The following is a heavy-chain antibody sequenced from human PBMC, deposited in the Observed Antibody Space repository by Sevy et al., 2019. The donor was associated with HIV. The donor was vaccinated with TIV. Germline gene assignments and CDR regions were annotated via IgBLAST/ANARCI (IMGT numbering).Heavy chain of an antibody. Sequence: GESLKISCAASGFTFSSYAMSWVRQAPGKGLEWVSTISGSGGSTYHADSVKGRFTISRDNFKNTLYLQMNSLRAEDTAVYYCAILGTYYYDGSGYYYQVPSDYWGQGTLVTVSS. CDR2: ISGSGGST. CDR1: GFTFSSYA. J-gene: IGHJ4*02. CDR3: AILGTYYYDGSGYYYQVPSDY. D-gene: IGHD3-22*01. V-gene: IGHV3-23*01.